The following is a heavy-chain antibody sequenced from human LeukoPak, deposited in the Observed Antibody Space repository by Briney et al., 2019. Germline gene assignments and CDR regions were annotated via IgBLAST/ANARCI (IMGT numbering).Heavy chain of an antibody. D-gene: IGHD6-13*01. CDR1: GFTFSDYY. J-gene: IGHJ4*02. V-gene: IGHV3-30*18. Sequence: PGGSLRLSCAASGFTFSDYYMSWIRQAPGKGLEWVAVLSYDGSDKYYADSVKGRFTISRDNSKNTLYLQMNSLRGEDTAVYYCAKDQDVAAAGYHFDSWGQGTLVTVSS. CDR3: AKDQDVAAAGYHFDS. CDR2: LSYDGSDK.